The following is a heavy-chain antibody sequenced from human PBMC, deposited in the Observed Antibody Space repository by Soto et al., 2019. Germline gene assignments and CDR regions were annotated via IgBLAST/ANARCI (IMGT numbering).Heavy chain of an antibody. CDR3: AKTVGGWNNKKNFDF. V-gene: IGHV3-23*01. D-gene: IGHD3-10*01. CDR2: ISGSGGST. J-gene: IGHJ4*02. CDR1: GFTFSSYA. Sequence: EVQLLESGGGLVQPGGSLRLSCAASGFTFSSYAMSWVRQAPGKGLEWVSAISGSGGSTYYADSVKGRFTISRDNSKNTFYWQMTSRRAKNTAVYYWAKTVGGWNNKKNFDFWAEGPRLTFSS.